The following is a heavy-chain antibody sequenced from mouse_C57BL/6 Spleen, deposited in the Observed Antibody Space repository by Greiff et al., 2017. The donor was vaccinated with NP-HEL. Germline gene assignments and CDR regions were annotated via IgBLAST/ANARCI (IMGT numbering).Heavy chain of an antibody. J-gene: IGHJ4*01. CDR2: IYPGDGDT. D-gene: IGHD4-1*01. CDR1: GYAFSSSW. Sequence: QVQLKQSGPELVKPGASVKISCKASGYAFSSSWMNWVKQRPGKGLEWIGRIYPGDGDTNYNGKFKGKATLTADKSSSTAYMQLSSLTSEDSAFYFCARRALGSAMDYWGQGTSVTVSS. V-gene: IGHV1-82*01. CDR3: ARRALGSAMDY.